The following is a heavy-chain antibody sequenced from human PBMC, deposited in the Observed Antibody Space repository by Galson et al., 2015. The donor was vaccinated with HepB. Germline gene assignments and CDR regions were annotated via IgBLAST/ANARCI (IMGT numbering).Heavy chain of an antibody. CDR2: ISYDGSNK. J-gene: IGHJ4*02. V-gene: IGHV3-30*04. CDR1: GFTFSSYA. D-gene: IGHD3-10*01. Sequence: SLRLSCAASGFTFSSYAMHWVRQAPGKGLEWVAVISYDGSNKYYADSVKGRFTISRDNSKNTLYLQMYSLRAEDTAVYYCARDLYIRAGGGGRGFLGYWGQGALVTVSS. CDR3: ARDLYIRAGGGGRGFLGY.